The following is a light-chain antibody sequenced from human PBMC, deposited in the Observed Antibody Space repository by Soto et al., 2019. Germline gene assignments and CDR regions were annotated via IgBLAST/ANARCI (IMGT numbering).Light chain of an antibody. CDR1: QSVSSN. CDR3: QQDNSWPRT. Sequence: IVLTQSPATLSVSPGKRATLSCRASQSVSSNLAWYQQKPGQAPRLVINGASTRATGVPARFSGSGSGTEFTLTISSLQSEDLAVYYCQQDNSWPRTFGQGTKVEIK. V-gene: IGKV3-15*01. J-gene: IGKJ1*01. CDR2: GAS.